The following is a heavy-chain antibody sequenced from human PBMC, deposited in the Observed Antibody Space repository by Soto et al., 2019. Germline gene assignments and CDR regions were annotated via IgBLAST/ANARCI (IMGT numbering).Heavy chain of an antibody. D-gene: IGHD1-26*01. Sequence: QVQLQQCGAGLLKPSETLSLTCAVYGGSFRGYYWSWIRQPTEKGLEWLGAINHSGSTNCNPALKSRVTISVDTSKNQFSRKLSSVTAADTAVYYWGRVGGYTPFDYWGQGTLVTVSS. CDR3: GRVGGYTPFDY. CDR2: INHSGST. V-gene: IGHV4-34*01. CDR1: GGSFRGYY. J-gene: IGHJ4*02.